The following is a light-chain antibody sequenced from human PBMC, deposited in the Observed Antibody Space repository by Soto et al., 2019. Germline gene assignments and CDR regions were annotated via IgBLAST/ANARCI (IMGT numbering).Light chain of an antibody. CDR3: QRYDSFRT. Sequence: DIVLTQSPATLSLSPGARATLSCRASQSIRSNLAWYQQKPGQAPRLLISGASTRATDIPARFSGSGSGTDFTLTITRLEPADFAMYYCQRYDSFRTFGQGNKVDIK. CDR1: QSIRSN. CDR2: GAS. J-gene: IGKJ1*01. V-gene: IGKV3-20*01.